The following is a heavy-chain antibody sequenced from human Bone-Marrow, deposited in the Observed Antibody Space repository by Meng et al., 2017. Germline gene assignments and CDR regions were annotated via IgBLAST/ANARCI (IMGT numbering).Heavy chain of an antibody. CDR2: IPGRGDST. V-gene: IGHV3-23*01. CDR1: GFTFKNYA. Sequence: GESLKISCAASGFTFKNYAMSWVRQAPGKGLEWVSGIPGRGDSTFYADSVKGRFTISRDNAKHTLYLQMNSLRAEDTAVYFCVKGRPYYDSSDSDYFHNWGQGTLVTVSS. CDR3: VKGRPYYDSSDSDYFHN. D-gene: IGHD3-22*01. J-gene: IGHJ4*02.